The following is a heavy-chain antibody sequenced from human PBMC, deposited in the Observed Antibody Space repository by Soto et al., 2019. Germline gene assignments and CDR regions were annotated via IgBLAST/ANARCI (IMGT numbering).Heavy chain of an antibody. CDR2: ISSSSSTI. J-gene: IGHJ6*02. V-gene: IGHV3-48*02. D-gene: IGHD5-18*01. Sequence: GGSLRLSCAASGFTFSSYSMNWVRQAPGKGLEWVSYISSSSSTIYYADSVKGRFTISRDNAKNSLYLQMNSLRDEDTAVYYCARDRQLWRRYYYYGMDVWGQGTTVT. CDR3: ARDRQLWRRYYYYGMDV. CDR1: GFTFSSYS.